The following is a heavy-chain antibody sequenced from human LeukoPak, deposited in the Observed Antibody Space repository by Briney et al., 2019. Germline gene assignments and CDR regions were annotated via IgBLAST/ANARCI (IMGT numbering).Heavy chain of an antibody. D-gene: IGHD3-10*01. J-gene: IGHJ4*02. CDR3: ARDLRGSGNYEFDY. CDR1: GFTFSDHW. V-gene: IGHV3-7*01. Sequence: QPGGSLRLSWAASGFTFSDHWMSWVRQAPGKGLEWVANIKSDGSEKHYVDSVKGRFTISRDNAKNSLYLQMNSLRDDDTAVYYCARDLRGSGNYEFDYWGQGTLVTVSS. CDR2: IKSDGSEK.